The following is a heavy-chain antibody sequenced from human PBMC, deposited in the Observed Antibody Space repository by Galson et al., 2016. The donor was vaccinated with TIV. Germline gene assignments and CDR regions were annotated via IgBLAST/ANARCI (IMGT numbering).Heavy chain of an antibody. CDR1: GYTFTGNY. V-gene: IGHV1-2*04. D-gene: IGHD4-17*01. CDR3: ARIVYGSSALDV. Sequence: SVKVSCKASGYTFTGNYMHWVRQAPGQGLEWMGWINPKSGDTSYAQKFQDWVNMTRDMSISTVYMELSRLRSDDTAVYYCARIVYGSSALDVWGQGTTVTGSS. J-gene: IGHJ6*02. CDR2: INPKSGDT.